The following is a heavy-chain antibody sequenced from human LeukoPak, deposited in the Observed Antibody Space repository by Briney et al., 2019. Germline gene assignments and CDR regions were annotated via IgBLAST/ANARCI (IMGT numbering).Heavy chain of an antibody. CDR2: IIPIFGTA. Sequence: SVKVSCKASGGTFSSYAISWVRQAPGQGLEWMGGIIPIFGTANYAQKFQGRVTITADESTSTAYMELSSLRSEDTAVYYCARASRERYFDRGVYYFDYWGQGTLVTVSS. CDR1: GGTFSSYA. V-gene: IGHV1-69*13. D-gene: IGHD3-9*01. CDR3: ARASRERYFDRGVYYFDY. J-gene: IGHJ4*02.